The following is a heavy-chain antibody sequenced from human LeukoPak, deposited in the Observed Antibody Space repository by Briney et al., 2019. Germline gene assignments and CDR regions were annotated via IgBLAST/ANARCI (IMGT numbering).Heavy chain of an antibody. CDR2: ISSDIDNK. V-gene: IGHV3-30*18. CDR1: GFTFSSYG. Sequence: GGSLRLSCAASGFTFSSYGMHWVRQAPGKGLDWVAVISSDIDNKYYADSVKGRFTISRDNSKKTLYLQMHSLRVEDTAVYYCAKDRWQVLSTYSTGWSPHDFWGQGTLVTVSS. CDR3: AKDRWQVLSTYSTGWSPHDF. D-gene: IGHD6-19*01. J-gene: IGHJ4*02.